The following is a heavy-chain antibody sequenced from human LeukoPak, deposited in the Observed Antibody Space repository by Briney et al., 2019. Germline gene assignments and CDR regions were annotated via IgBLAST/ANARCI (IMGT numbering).Heavy chain of an antibody. CDR1: GGSMSSHY. CDR3: ARLLDNDSSGNPDTFDM. CDR2: IYYSGRT. Sequence: KPSETLSLTCTVSGGSMSSHYWSWIQQPPGKGLEWIGYIYYSGRTYYNPSLQSRVTISVDTSKNHFSLKLTSVTAADTAVYYCARLLDNDSSGNPDTFDMWGQGTMVTVSS. V-gene: IGHV4-59*11. D-gene: IGHD3-22*01. J-gene: IGHJ3*02.